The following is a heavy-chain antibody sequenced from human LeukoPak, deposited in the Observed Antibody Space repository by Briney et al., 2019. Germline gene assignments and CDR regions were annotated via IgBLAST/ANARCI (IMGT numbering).Heavy chain of an antibody. J-gene: IGHJ4*02. CDR2: IKQDGSDR. CDR1: GFTFNRFW. Sequence: GGSLRLSCAASGFTFNRFWMSWVRQVPGTGLEWVANIKQDGSDRNYVTSVRGRFTISRDNAESSLYLQMNSLRAEDTAVYYCVRNLAVAGTCFDSWGQGTLVTVSP. D-gene: IGHD6-19*01. CDR3: VRNLAVAGTCFDS. V-gene: IGHV3-7*03.